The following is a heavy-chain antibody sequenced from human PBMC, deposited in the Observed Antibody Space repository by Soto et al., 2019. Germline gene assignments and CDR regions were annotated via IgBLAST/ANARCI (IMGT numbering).Heavy chain of an antibody. CDR2: TVPISGKE. CDR1: GGTFIDYA. D-gene: IGHD3-22*01. CDR3: AGTYDTSGDYPYYFEY. Sequence: QVQLVQSGAEVKKPGSSVRVSCEASGGTFIDYAFSWVRQAPGQGLEWMGGTVPISGKEDYAQKFQGRITITADASTRPAYMELTSLRSENTAVYSCAGTYDTSGDYPYYFEYWGQGTLVTVSS. V-gene: IGHV1-69*01. J-gene: IGHJ4*02.